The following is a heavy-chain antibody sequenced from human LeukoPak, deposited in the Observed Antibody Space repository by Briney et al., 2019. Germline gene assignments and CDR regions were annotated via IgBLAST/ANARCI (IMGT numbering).Heavy chain of an antibody. CDR1: GGPFSGYY. CDR2: INHSGST. D-gene: IGHD3-22*01. V-gene: IGHV4-34*01. J-gene: IGHJ4*02. CDR3: ARGGGSSGYYYDY. Sequence: SETLSLTCAVYGGPFSGYYWSWIRRPPGKGLEWFGEINHSGSTNYNPSLKSRVTISVDTSKNQFSLKLSSVTAADTAVYYCARGGGSSGYYYDYWGQGTLVTVSS.